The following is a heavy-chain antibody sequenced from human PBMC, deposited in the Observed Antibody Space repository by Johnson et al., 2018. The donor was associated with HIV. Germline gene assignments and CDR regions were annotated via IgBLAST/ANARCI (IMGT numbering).Heavy chain of an antibody. CDR3: ARENWGAFDL. CDR2: IGTAGDT. J-gene: IGHJ3*01. CDR1: GFTFSSYD. D-gene: IGHD7-27*01. V-gene: IGHV3-13*01. Sequence: VQLVESGGGLVQPGGSLRLACAASGFTFSSYDMHWVRQATGKGLEWVSAIGTAGDTYYSGSVKGRFTISRENAKNSLYLQMNSLRAGDTTVYYCARENWGAFDLWGQGTMVTVSS.